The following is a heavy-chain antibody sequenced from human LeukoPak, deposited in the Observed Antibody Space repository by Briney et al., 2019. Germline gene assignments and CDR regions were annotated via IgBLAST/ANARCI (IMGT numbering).Heavy chain of an antibody. CDR3: ARGNYYGSGTYYYYYYMDV. D-gene: IGHD3-10*01. J-gene: IGHJ6*03. V-gene: IGHV1-2*02. CDR2: INPNSGGT. CDR1: GYTFTGYY. Sequence: GASVKVSCKASGYTFTGYYMHWVRQAPGQGLERMGWINPNSGGTNYAQKFQGRVTMTRDTSISTAYMELSRLRSEDTAVYYCARGNYYGSGTYYYYYYMDVWGKGTTVTISS.